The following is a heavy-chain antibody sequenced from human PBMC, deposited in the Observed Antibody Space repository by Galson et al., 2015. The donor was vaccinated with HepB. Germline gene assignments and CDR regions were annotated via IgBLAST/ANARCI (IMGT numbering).Heavy chain of an antibody. Sequence: PALVKPTQTLTLTCTFSGFSLSTSGVGVGWIRQPPGKALEWLALIYWDDDKRYSPSLKSRLTITKDTSKNQVVLTMTNMDPVDTATYYCAHIRGYSSSWYGDGGMDVWGQGTTVTVSS. D-gene: IGHD6-13*01. J-gene: IGHJ6*02. CDR2: IYWDDDK. V-gene: IGHV2-5*02. CDR1: GFSLSTSGVG. CDR3: AHIRGYSSSWYGDGGMDV.